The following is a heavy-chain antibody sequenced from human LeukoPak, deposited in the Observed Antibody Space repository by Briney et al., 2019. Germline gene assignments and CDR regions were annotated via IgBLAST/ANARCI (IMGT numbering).Heavy chain of an antibody. CDR3: AKGTMVRGVIFDIDY. V-gene: IGHV3-23*01. J-gene: IGHJ4*02. CDR2: ISGSGGST. Sequence: PGGSLRLSCAASGFTFSSYAMSWVRQAPGKGLEWVSAISGSGGSTYYADSVKGRFTISRDNSKNTLYLQMNRLRAEDTAVYYCAKGTMVRGVIFDIDYWGQGTLLTVSS. CDR1: GFTFSSYA. D-gene: IGHD3-10*01.